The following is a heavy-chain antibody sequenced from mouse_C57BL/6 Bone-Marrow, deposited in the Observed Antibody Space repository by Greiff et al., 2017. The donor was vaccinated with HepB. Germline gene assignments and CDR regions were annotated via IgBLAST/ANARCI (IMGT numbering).Heavy chain of an antibody. D-gene: IGHD2-2*01. CDR3: ARDRRLRRVWDY. CDR2: ISDGGSYT. V-gene: IGHV5-4*01. J-gene: IGHJ4*01. CDR1: GFTFSSYA. Sequence: EVKLVESGGGLVKPGGSLKLSCAASGFTFSSYAMSWVRQTPEKRLEWVATISDGGSYTYYPDNVKGRFTISRDNAKNNLYLQMSHLKSEDTAMYYCARDRRLRRVWDYWGQGTSVTVSS.